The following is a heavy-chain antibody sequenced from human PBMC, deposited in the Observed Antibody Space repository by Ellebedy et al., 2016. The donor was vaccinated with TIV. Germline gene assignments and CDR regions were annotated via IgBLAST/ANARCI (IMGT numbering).Heavy chain of an antibody. J-gene: IGHJ4*02. CDR2: ITASSRAI. CDR1: GFTFRSHN. Sequence: GESLKISXAASGFTFRSHNMNWVRQAPGKGLEWVSFITASSRAIWYADSVKGRFTTARDNAKSSLYLQMNNLRVEDTAVYYCARDNDDQGKGWGQGTLVTVSS. V-gene: IGHV3-48*04. D-gene: IGHD2-2*01. CDR3: ARDNDDQGKG.